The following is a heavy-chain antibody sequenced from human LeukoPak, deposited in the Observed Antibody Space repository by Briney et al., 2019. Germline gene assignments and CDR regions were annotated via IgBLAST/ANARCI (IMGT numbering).Heavy chain of an antibody. J-gene: IGHJ6*03. Sequence: SETLSLTCTASGGSIISNYWSWIRQSAGTGLEWIGRIYGSGITDYNPSLKSRVTMSLDTSRKQFSLRLTSVTAADTAVYYCARLKFYDSTGYSPGYYMDVWGKGTTVTVSS. D-gene: IGHD3-22*01. CDR3: ARLKFYDSTGYSPGYYMDV. CDR2: IYGSGIT. V-gene: IGHV4-4*07. CDR1: GGSIISNY.